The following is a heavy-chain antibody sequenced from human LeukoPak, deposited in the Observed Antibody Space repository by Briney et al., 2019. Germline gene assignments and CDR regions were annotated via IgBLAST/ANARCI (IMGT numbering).Heavy chain of an antibody. D-gene: IGHD6-13*01. Sequence: SQTLSLTCAISGDSVSSNSAAWNWIRQSPSRGLEWLGRTYYRSKWYNDYAVSVKSRITINPDTSKNQFSLQLNSVTPEDTAVYYCARVYSSSWYVEGWFDPWGQGTLVTVSS. CDR2: TYYRSKWYN. CDR1: GDSVSSNSAA. CDR3: ARVYSSSWYVEGWFDP. J-gene: IGHJ5*02. V-gene: IGHV6-1*01.